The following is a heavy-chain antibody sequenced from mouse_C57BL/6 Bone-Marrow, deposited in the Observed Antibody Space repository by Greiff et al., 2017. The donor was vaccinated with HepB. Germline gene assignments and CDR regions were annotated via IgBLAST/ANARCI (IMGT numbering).Heavy chain of an antibody. D-gene: IGHD4-1*01. CDR2: IRLKSDNYAT. CDR3: TVTGWFAY. V-gene: IGHV6-3*01. Sequence: DVKLVESGGGLVQPGGSMKLSCVASGFTFSNYWMNWVRQSPEKGLEWVAQIRLKSDNYATHYAESVKGRFTISRDDSKSSVYLQMNNLRAEDTGIYYCTVTGWFAYWGQGTLVTVSA. J-gene: IGHJ3*01. CDR1: GFTFSNYW.